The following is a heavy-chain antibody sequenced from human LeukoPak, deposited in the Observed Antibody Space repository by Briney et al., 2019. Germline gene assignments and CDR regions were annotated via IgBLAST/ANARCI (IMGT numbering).Heavy chain of an antibody. J-gene: IGHJ3*02. CDR2: IYYSGST. Sequence: PSETLSLTCTVSGGSISSYYWSRIRQPPGMGLKWIGYIYYSGSTNYNPSLKSRVTISVDTSKKQFSLKLSSVTAADTAVYYCARHYYDSTHDAFDIWGQGTMVTVSS. V-gene: IGHV4-59*01. D-gene: IGHD3-22*01. CDR3: ARHYYDSTHDAFDI. CDR1: GGSISSYY.